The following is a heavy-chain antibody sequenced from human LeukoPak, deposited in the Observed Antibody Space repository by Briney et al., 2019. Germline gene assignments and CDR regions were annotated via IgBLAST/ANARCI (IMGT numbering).Heavy chain of an antibody. CDR2: ISTNGGNT. CDR1: GFTFSSYA. D-gene: IGHD3-10*01. Sequence: PGGSLRLSCSASGFTFSSYAMHWVRKAPGKGLQYVSAISTNGGNTYYADSVEGRFTISRDNSKNTLYLQMSSLRPEDTAVYYCVKGKGYYGSGSPDSWGQGTLVTVSS. V-gene: IGHV3-64D*09. J-gene: IGHJ5*01. CDR3: VKGKGYYGSGSPDS.